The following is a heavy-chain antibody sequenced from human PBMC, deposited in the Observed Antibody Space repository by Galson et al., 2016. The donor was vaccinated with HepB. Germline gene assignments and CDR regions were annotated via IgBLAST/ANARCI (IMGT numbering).Heavy chain of an antibody. CDR2: INPNRGVT. CDR1: GYAFSAYF. Sequence: SVKVSCKASGYAFSAYFIHWVRRAPGQGLEWLGWINPNRGVTNFPQNLEGRVSLTTDTSIRTSYMELRSLTPDDTALYFCARDSGSALPDDPTYAFDLWGQGTLVTVSS. D-gene: IGHD3-10*01. V-gene: IGHV1-2*02. CDR3: ARDSGSALPDDPTYAFDL. J-gene: IGHJ3*01.